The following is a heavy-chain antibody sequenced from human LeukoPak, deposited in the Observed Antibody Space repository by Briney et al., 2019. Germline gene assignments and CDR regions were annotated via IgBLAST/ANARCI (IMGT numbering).Heavy chain of an antibody. J-gene: IGHJ5*02. CDR1: GFTFSSYD. V-gene: IGHV3-23*01. CDR2: MSGSGGST. CDR3: AEGTWFGDPNWFDP. D-gene: IGHD3-10*01. Sequence: GGSLRLSCAASGFTFSSYDMSWVRQAPGKGLEWLSAMSGSGGSTYYADSVKGRFTISRDNSKNTLYLQMNSLRAEDTAVYYCAEGTWFGDPNWFDPWGQGTLVTVSS.